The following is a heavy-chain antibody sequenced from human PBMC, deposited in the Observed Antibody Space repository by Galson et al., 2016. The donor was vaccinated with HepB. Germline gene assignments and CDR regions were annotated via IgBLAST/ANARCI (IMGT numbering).Heavy chain of an antibody. CDR1: GFTFSSYS. CDR3: AGDYGDYDTLTY. J-gene: IGHJ4*02. D-gene: IGHD4-17*01. Sequence: SLRLSCAASGFTFSSYSMNWVRQAPGKGLEWVSSISIGSSYIYYADSVKGRFTISRDNAKNSLFLQMNSLRSEDTAVYYCAGDYGDYDTLTYWGQGTLVTVSS. CDR2: ISIGSSYI. V-gene: IGHV3-21*01.